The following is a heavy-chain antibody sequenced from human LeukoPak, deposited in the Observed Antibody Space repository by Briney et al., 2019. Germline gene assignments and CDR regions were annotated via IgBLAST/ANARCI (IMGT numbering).Heavy chain of an antibody. J-gene: IGHJ6*03. Sequence: RPGGSLRLSCAASGFTFDDYAMNWVRQVPGGGLEWVSGINWNGRITEYADSVKDRFTISRQNTKNSLYLYMNNLGGEDTALYFCARGSVQLWLRDTYYYMDVWGKGTTVTVPS. D-gene: IGHD5-18*01. V-gene: IGHV3-20*04. CDR1: GFTFDDYA. CDR3: ARGSVQLWLRDTYYYMDV. CDR2: INWNGRIT.